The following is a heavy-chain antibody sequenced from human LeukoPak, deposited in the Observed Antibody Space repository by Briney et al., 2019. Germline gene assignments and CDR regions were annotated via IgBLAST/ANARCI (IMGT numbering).Heavy chain of an antibody. J-gene: IGHJ6*03. CDR3: ARHIGGGIEDMDV. CDR2: IYVTGT. Sequence: SETLSLTCTVSGGSIGTYYWSWVRQSPGTGLEWIGYIYVTGTRYNPYLQSRVTISVDRSRNQSFLKTTSVTAADTAVYYCARHIGGGIEDMDVWGRGTKVTVSS. V-gene: IGHV4-59*08. CDR1: GGSIGTYY. D-gene: IGHD3-16*02.